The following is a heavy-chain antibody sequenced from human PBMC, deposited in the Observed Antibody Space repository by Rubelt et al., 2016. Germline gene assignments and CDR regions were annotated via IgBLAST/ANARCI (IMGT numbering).Heavy chain of an antibody. J-gene: IGHJ4*02. V-gene: IGHV3-48*01. CDR2: IGSSSRRI. CDR3: ARSEMDGDYVTY. D-gene: IGHD4-17*01. CDR1: GFTFSRYA. Sequence: SRGGLAQPGGSLRVSCAASGFTFSRYAMNWVRQAPGKGLEWVSYIGSSSRRIYYADSVKGRFTVSRDNAKNTLYLQMNSLRAEDTAVYYCARSEMDGDYVTYWGQGTLVTVSS.